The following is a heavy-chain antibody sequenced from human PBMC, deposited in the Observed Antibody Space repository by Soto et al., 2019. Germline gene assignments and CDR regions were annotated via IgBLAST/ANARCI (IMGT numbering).Heavy chain of an antibody. V-gene: IGHV1-18*01. D-gene: IGHD3-16*01. CDR3: ARGRNGDY. J-gene: IGHJ4*02. CDR1: GYIFTSYG. CDR2: ISAHNGNT. Sequence: QAHLVQSGPEVKKPGASVKVSCKGSGYIFTSYGIAWVRQAPGQGLEWMGWISAHNGNTEYAQKFQGRVTVTTDTSTTTAYLELRTLRSHDTALYHCARGRNGDYWGQGPLVTVSS.